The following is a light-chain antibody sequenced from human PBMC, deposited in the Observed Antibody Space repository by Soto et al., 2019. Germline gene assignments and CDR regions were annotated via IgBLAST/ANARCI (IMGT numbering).Light chain of an antibody. CDR3: QQYGSSGT. Sequence: EIVLTQSPGTLSLSPGERATLSCRASQSVGNNYLAWYQQKPGQAPRLLIYGASNRATGIPDRFSGSGSGTDFTLTISRPEPEDFAVYYCQQYGSSGTFGQGTKVDIK. J-gene: IGKJ1*01. V-gene: IGKV3-20*01. CDR1: QSVGNNY. CDR2: GAS.